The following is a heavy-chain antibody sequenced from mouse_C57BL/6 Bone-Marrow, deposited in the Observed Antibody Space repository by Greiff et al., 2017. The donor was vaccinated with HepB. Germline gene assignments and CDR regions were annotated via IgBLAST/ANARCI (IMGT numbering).Heavy chain of an antibody. J-gene: IGHJ4*01. Sequence: DVKLVESGGGLVQPGGSLKLSCAASGFTFSDYYMYWVRQTPEKRLEWVAYISNGGGSTYYPDTVKGRFTISRDNAKNTLYLQMSRLKSEDTAMYYCARLRGNYVNAMDYWGQGTSVTVSS. CDR3: ARLRGNYVNAMDY. V-gene: IGHV5-12*01. CDR1: GFTFSDYY. CDR2: ISNGGGST. D-gene: IGHD2-1*01.